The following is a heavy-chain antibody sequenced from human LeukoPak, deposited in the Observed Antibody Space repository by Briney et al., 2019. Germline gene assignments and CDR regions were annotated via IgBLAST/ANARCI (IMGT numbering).Heavy chain of an antibody. CDR3: ARDRSTDNWFDP. J-gene: IGHJ5*02. V-gene: IGHV1-69*13. CDR1: GGTFSSYA. CDR2: IIPIFGTA. D-gene: IGHD2-2*01. Sequence: SVKVSCKASGGTFSSYAISWVRQAPGLGLEWMGGIIPIFGTANYAQKFQGRVTITADESTSTAYMELSSLRSEDTAVYYCARDRSTDNWFDPWGQGTLVTVSS.